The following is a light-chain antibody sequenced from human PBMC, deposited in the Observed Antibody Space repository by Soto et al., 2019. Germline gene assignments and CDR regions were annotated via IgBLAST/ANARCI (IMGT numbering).Light chain of an antibody. Sequence: QSLLTQPPSASGSLGQSVTIPCTGTSSDVGGYDHVSWYQQHPGKAPKLMIYEVTKRPAGVPDRFSGSKSGNTASLTVSGLQAEDEADYYCSSDAGNYNYVFGTGTKVTVL. J-gene: IGLJ1*01. CDR3: SSDAGNYNYV. CDR1: SSDVGGYDH. CDR2: EVT. V-gene: IGLV2-8*01.